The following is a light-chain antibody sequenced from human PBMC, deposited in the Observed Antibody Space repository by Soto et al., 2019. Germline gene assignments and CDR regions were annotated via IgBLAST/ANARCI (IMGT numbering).Light chain of an antibody. V-gene: IGLV1-40*01. CDR3: QSYDNSLSGSGV. CDR1: SSNIGAGYD. J-gene: IGLJ1*01. CDR2: GNS. Sequence: QSVLTQPPSVSGAPGQRVTISCPGSSSNIGAGYDVHWYQQLPGTAPKLPIYGNSNRPSGVPDRFSGSKSGTSASLAITGLQAEDEADYYCQSYDNSLSGSGVFGTGTKLTVL.